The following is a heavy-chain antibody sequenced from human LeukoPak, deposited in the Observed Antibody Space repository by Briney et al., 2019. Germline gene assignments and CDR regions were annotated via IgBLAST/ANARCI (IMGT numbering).Heavy chain of an antibody. J-gene: IGHJ4*02. CDR1: GFNFRTYS. V-gene: IGHV3-48*01. CDR2: IASGGTT. Sequence: GGSLRLSCEASGFNFRTYSMDWVRQAPGKGLEWVSFIASGGTTHYADSVKGRFTTSRDNAKNSVYLQMNSLRAEDTAVYYCVRDPYKDSNNYPGYWGQGTLVAVSS. D-gene: IGHD3-22*01. CDR3: VRDPYKDSNNYPGY.